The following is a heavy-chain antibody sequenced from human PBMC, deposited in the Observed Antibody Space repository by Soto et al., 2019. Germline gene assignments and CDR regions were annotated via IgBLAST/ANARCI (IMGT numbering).Heavy chain of an antibody. Sequence: ASVKVSCKAPGGTFSSYAISWVRQAPGQGLEWMGWISAYNGNTNYAQKLQGRVTMTTDTSTSTAYMELRSLRSDDTAVYYCARDNPTYYYDSSGYYPTWYYFDYWGQGTLVTVSS. CDR1: GGTFSSYA. CDR2: ISAYNGNT. V-gene: IGHV1-18*01. CDR3: ARDNPTYYYDSSGYYPTWYYFDY. J-gene: IGHJ4*02. D-gene: IGHD3-22*01.